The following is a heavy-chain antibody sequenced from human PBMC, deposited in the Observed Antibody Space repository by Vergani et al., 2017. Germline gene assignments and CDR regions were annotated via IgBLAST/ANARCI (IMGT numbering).Heavy chain of an antibody. CDR1: GASVNSYY. V-gene: IGHV4-59*02. D-gene: IGHD6-19*01. Sequence: QAQLQESGPGLVKPSETLSLTCTVSGASVNSYYWSWIRQPPGKGLEWIGSIHYSENTNYNPSLKTRVTISVDTSKNQFSLTLTSVTAADTAVYYCASDTHSGQRADRWGQGILVTVTS. CDR2: IHYSENT. J-gene: IGHJ5*02. CDR3: ASDTHSGQRADR.